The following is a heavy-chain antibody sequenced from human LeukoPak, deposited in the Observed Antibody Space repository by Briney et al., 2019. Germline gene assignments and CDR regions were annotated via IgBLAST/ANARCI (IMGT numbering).Heavy chain of an antibody. CDR2: IFHSGDT. CDR3: ARNGYYSVDY. D-gene: IGHD3-22*01. CDR1: GGSMRNNW. J-gene: IGHJ4*02. Sequence: SETLSLTCLVSGGSMRNNWWSWVRQTPGKGLEWIGEIFHSGDTTYNPSLSSRVTMSIDKSKSQFSLELTSVTAADTAVYYCARNGYYSVDYWGPGILVTVSS. V-gene: IGHV4/OR15-8*02.